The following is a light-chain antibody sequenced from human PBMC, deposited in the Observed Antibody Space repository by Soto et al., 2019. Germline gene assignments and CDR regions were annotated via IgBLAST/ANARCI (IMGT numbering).Light chain of an antibody. CDR1: TSNVGTKH. CDR2: DND. Sequence: QSVLTQPPSVSAAPGQTVTISCSGSTSNVGTKHVSWYQQFPGTVPKVLIYDNDKRRSGISDRFSVSRSGTSATLAITGLQTGDEADDYCASWDTSLSVAMFGGGTKLTVL. J-gene: IGLJ3*02. V-gene: IGLV1-51*01. CDR3: ASWDTSLSVAM.